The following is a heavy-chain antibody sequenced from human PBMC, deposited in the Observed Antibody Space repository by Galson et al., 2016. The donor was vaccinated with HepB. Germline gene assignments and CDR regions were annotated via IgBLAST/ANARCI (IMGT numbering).Heavy chain of an antibody. V-gene: IGHV3-23*01. CDR3: VQGSTAPAV. CDR1: GFTSNNYG. CDR2: ISRSGDST. D-gene: IGHD1-26*01. J-gene: IGHJ6*04. Sequence: SLRLSCAASGFTSNNYGMTWVRQAPGKGLEVVSSISRSGDSTDYADSVKGRVTISRDKSKNTLSLQMNSLRAEDTAGYYCVQGSTAPAVWGKGTTVTVSS.